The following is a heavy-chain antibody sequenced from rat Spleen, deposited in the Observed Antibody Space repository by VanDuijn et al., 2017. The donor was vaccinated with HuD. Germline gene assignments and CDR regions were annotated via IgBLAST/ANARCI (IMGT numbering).Heavy chain of an antibody. D-gene: IGHD1-12*03. Sequence: EVQLVESGGGLVQPGRSLKLSCAASGFSFSDYYMAWVRQAPKKGLEWVASISYEGSSIYYGDSVQGRFTISRDNAKSTLYLQMNSLRSEDTATYYCATDYGDGYYGYYWGQGVMVTVSS. J-gene: IGHJ2*01. CDR3: ATDYGDGYYGYY. CDR2: ISYEGSSI. V-gene: IGHV5-22*01. CDR1: GFSFSDYY.